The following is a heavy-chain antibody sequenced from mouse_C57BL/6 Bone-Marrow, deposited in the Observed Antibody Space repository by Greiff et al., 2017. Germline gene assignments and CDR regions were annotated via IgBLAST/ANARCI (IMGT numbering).Heavy chain of an antibody. V-gene: IGHV1-74*01. J-gene: IGHJ2*01. Sequence: QVQLKQPGAELVKPGASVKVSCKASGYTFTSYTMHWMKQRPGQGLEWIGRIHPSDSDTNYNQKFKGKATLTVDKSSSTAYMQLSSLTSEDSAVYVYATVCDDCGSYWGQGTTLTVSS. CDR2: IHPSDSDT. CDR1: GYTFTSYT. D-gene: IGHD1-1*02. CDR3: ATVCDDCGSY.